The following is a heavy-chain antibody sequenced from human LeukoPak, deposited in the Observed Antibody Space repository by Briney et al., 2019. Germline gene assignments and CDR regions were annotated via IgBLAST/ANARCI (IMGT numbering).Heavy chain of an antibody. J-gene: IGHJ3*02. CDR2: INPNSGGT. CDR3: ARGGYTQWAFDI. Sequence: ASVKVSCQPSGYTFTGYYMHWVRQAPGQGLDWMGWINPNSGGTNYAQKFQGRVTMTRDTSISTAYMELSRLRSDDTAVYYCARGGYTQWAFDIWGQGTMVTVSS. D-gene: IGHD3-16*02. V-gene: IGHV1-2*02. CDR1: GYTFTGYY.